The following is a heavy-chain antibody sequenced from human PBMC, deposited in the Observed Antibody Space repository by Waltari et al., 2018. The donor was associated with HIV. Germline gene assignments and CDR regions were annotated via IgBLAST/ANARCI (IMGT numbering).Heavy chain of an antibody. V-gene: IGHV4-38-2*01. Sequence: QVQLQESGPGLVKPSETLSLTCAVSGYSISSGYYWGWIRQPPGKGLEWIGSIYHSGSTYYNPSLKSRVTISVDTSKNQFSLKLSSVTAADTAVYYCARGSGSYHYFDYWGQGTLVTVSS. CDR2: IYHSGST. CDR3: ARGSGSYHYFDY. CDR1: GYSISSGYY. J-gene: IGHJ4*02. D-gene: IGHD1-26*01.